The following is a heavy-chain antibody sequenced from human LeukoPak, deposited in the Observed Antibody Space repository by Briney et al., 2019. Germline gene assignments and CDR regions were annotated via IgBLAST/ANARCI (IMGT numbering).Heavy chain of an antibody. CDR2: IYYSGST. CDR3: AREGSAARSPYFDY. V-gene: IGHV4-61*08. D-gene: IGHD6-13*01. Sequence: PSQTLSLTCAVSGGSISSGGYSWSWIRQPPGKGLEWIGYIYYSGSTNYSPSLRSRVTISVDTSKNQFSLKLNSVTAADTAVYYCAREGSAARSPYFDYWGQGTLVTVSS. J-gene: IGHJ4*02. CDR1: GGSISSGGYS.